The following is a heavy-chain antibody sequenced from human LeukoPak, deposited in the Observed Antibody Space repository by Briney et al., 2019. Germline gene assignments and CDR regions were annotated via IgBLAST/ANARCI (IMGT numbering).Heavy chain of an antibody. CDR3: ARGYGSKEY. Sequence: GGSLRLSCTASGFTFRSYWMTWVRQAPGKGLEWVANIKQDGSEKHYVDSVKGRFTISRDNAKNSLYLQMDSLRAEDTAVYYCARGYGSKEYRGQGILVTVSS. CDR2: IKQDGSEK. CDR1: GFTFRSYW. V-gene: IGHV3-7*03. D-gene: IGHD5-12*01. J-gene: IGHJ4*02.